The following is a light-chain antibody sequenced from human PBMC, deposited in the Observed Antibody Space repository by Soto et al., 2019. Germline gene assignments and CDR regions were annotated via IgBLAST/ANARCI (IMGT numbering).Light chain of an antibody. CDR3: HQYGGSPPT. J-gene: IGKJ1*01. Sequence: EIVLTQSPASLSLSPGERATLSCRASQSVTDNYLAWYQQKPGQAPRLVISGASSRTSGIPDRFSASGSGTDFTLTISRLEPEDFAVYHCHQYGGSPPTFGQGTKVDIK. CDR1: QSVTDNY. CDR2: GAS. V-gene: IGKV3-20*01.